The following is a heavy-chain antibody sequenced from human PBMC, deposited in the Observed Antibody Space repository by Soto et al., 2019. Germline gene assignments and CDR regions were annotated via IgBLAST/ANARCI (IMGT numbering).Heavy chain of an antibody. V-gene: IGHV2-5*01. Sequence: QITLKESGPTLVKPTQTLTLTCSFSGFSLTTSAVGVGWIRQPPGQALEWLALISGNDDDRYSPSLKSRLTITRDTAKRQVVLTMTNMGTVDTATYYCARSHKDSGFTHYFDYWGQGALVTVSS. CDR3: ARSHKDSGFTHYFDY. CDR1: GFSLTTSAVG. D-gene: IGHD3-22*01. J-gene: IGHJ4*02. CDR2: ISGNDDD.